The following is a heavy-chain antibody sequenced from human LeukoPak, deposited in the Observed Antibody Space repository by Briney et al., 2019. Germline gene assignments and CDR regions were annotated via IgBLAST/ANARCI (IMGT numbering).Heavy chain of an antibody. V-gene: IGHV3-23*01. J-gene: IGHJ3*02. CDR1: GFTFSSYA. CDR2: ISGSGGST. CDR3: AKGYYSYGPAYNDAFDI. D-gene: IGHD5-18*01. Sequence: PGGSLRLSCAASGFTFSSYAMSWVRQAPGKGLEWVSAISGSGGSTYYVDSVKGRFTISRDNSKNTLYLQMNSLRAEDTAVYYCAKGYYSYGPAYNDAFDIWGQGTMVTVSS.